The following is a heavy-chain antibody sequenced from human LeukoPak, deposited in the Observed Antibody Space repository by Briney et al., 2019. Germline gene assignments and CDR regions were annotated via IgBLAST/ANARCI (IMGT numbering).Heavy chain of an antibody. CDR1: GFSFSSHV. CDR3: AKDQNYESSGYYGGFDY. Sequence: GGSLRLSCAASGFSFSSHVMHWVRQAPGKGLEWISGISGSGGDTYYADSVKGRFTISRDNSKNTLNLQMNSLRAEDTALYYCAKDQNYESSGYYGGFDYWGQGALVTVSS. CDR2: ISGSGGDT. J-gene: IGHJ4*02. D-gene: IGHD3-22*01. V-gene: IGHV3-23*01.